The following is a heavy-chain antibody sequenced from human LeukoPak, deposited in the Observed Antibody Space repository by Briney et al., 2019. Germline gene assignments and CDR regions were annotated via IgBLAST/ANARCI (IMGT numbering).Heavy chain of an antibody. CDR3: ARDRRTGRRIGYYYYMDV. CDR1: GFTVSSNY. J-gene: IGHJ6*03. V-gene: IGHV3-66*02. D-gene: IGHD1-14*01. CDR2: IYSGGST. Sequence: GGSLRLSCAASGFTVSSNYMSWVRQAPGKGLEWVSVIYSGGSTYYADSVKGRFTISRDNSKNTLYLQMNSLRAEDTAVYYCARDRRTGRRIGYYYYMDVWGKGTTVTVS.